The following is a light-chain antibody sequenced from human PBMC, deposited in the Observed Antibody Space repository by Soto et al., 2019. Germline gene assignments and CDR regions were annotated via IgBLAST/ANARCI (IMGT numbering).Light chain of an antibody. V-gene: IGLV2-14*01. CDR2: EVN. J-gene: IGLJ1*01. Sequence: QSALIQPASLSGSPGQSITISCTGTSSDVGDYNYVSWYQQHPGKAPKLMIYEVNNRPSGVSNRFSGSKSGNTASLTISGLQAEDEADYYRSSYTSSFTLVFGTGIKVTVL. CDR3: SSYTSSFTLV. CDR1: SSDVGDYNY.